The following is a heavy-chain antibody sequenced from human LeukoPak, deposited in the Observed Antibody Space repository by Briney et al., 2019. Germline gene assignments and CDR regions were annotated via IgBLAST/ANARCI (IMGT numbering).Heavy chain of an antibody. D-gene: IGHD2-2*02. V-gene: IGHV4-38-2*01. J-gene: IGHJ3*02. CDR2: IYHGGST. CDR3: ASLGVVPGAIPDAFDI. Sequence: SETLSLTCAVSGYSISSGYYWGWIRQPPGKGLEGIGSIYHGGSTFYNPSLKSRVTIAASTPKNQFSLILSSFTAADTAVYYCASLGVVPGAIPDAFDIWGQGAMVIVSS. CDR1: GYSISSGYY.